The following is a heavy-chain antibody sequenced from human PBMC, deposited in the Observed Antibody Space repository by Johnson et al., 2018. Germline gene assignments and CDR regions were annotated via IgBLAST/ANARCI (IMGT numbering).Heavy chain of an antibody. J-gene: IGHJ1*01. Sequence: QVQLVQSGGGLVQPGRSXRLSCTAYGFTFGDYAMRWFRQAPGKGLEWVAVISYDGCKKYSADSVKGRFTISRDNSKNTLYPQMNSRRAEDTAVYYWAGDRSMCSGGSCSAEYFQHWGQGTLVTVSS. V-gene: IGHV3-30*14. CDR2: ISYDGCKK. D-gene: IGHD2-15*01. CDR1: GFTFGDYA. CDR3: AGDRSMCSGGSCSAEYFQH.